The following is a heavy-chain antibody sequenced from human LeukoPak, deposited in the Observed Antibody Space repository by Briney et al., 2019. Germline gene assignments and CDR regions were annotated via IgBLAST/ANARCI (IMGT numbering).Heavy chain of an antibody. CDR2: IKQDGSEK. V-gene: IGHV3-7*01. Sequence: PGGSLRLSCAGSGYPFCFYWMSWVRQAPGKGLEWVANIKQDGSEKYYVDSVKGRFTISRDNAKNSLYLQMNSLRAEDTAVYYCAREDYDILTDQQGAFDIWGQGTMVTVSS. CDR3: AREDYDILTDQQGAFDI. CDR1: GYPFCFYW. J-gene: IGHJ3*02. D-gene: IGHD3-9*01.